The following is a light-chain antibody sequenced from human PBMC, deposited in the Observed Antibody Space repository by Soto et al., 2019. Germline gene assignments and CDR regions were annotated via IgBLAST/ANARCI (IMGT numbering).Light chain of an antibody. J-gene: IGKJ3*01. V-gene: IGKV3-20*01. CDR2: GAS. CDR1: QSLNRRS. CDR3: QQYGSSPPFN. Sequence: EIVLTQSPGTLSLSPGERATLSCRASQSLNRRSLAWYQQKPGQAPRLLIYGASSRATGIPDRFSGSGSGTDFTLTISRLEPEDFAVYYCQQYGSSPPFNFGPGTKVDIK.